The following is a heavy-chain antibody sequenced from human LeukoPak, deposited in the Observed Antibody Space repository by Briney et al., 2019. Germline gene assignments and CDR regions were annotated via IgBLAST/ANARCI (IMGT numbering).Heavy chain of an antibody. CDR1: GFTFSSYA. CDR3: ARVGLGITIFGVGGSYFDY. CDR2: ISSSSSYI. J-gene: IGHJ4*02. D-gene: IGHD3-3*01. V-gene: IGHV3-21*01. Sequence: GGSLRLSCAASGFTFSSYAMNWVRQAPGKGLEWVSSISSSSSYIYYADSVKGRFTISRDNAKNSPYLQMNSLRAEDTAVYYCARVGLGITIFGVGGSYFDYWGQGTLVTVSS.